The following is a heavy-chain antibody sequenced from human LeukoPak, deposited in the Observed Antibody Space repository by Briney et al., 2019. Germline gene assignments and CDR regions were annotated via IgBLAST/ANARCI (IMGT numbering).Heavy chain of an antibody. J-gene: IGHJ4*02. CDR1: GFTFSSYA. D-gene: IGHD3-22*01. CDR2: ISGSGGST. V-gene: IGHV3-23*01. Sequence: GGSLRLSCAASGFTFSSYAMSWVRQAPGKGLGWVSAISGSGGSTYYADSVKGRFTISRDNSKNTVYLQMNTLRAEDTAVYYCAKPSGYYLVPFDYWGQGTLVTVSS. CDR3: AKPSGYYLVPFDY.